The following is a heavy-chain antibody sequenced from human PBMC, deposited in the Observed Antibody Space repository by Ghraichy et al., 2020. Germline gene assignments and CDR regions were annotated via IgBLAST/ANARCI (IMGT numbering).Heavy chain of an antibody. D-gene: IGHD2-2*01. Sequence: GGSLRLSCAASGFTFSSYSMNWVRQAPGKGLEWVSSISSSSSYIYYADSVKGRFTISRDNAKNSLYLQMNSLRAEDTAVYYCARDLRGYCSSTSCWSERGNYYYYYGMDVWGQGTTVTVSS. CDR2: ISSSSSYI. CDR1: GFTFSSYS. CDR3: ARDLRGYCSSTSCWSERGNYYYYYGMDV. V-gene: IGHV3-21*01. J-gene: IGHJ6*02.